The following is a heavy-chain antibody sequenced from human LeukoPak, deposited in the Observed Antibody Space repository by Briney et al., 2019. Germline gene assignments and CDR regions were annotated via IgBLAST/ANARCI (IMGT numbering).Heavy chain of an antibody. CDR2: IYDSGST. V-gene: IGHV4-59*01. D-gene: IGHD3-22*01. CDR3: ARQSISGSSLSYFDY. J-gene: IGHJ4*02. CDR1: GGSISSYY. Sequence: SETLSLTRTVSGGSISSYYWSWIRQPPGKGLEWIGNIYDSGSTNYNPSLKSRATISVDTSKNQCSLKLSSVPAADTAVYYCARQSISGSSLSYFDYWGQGTLVNVSS.